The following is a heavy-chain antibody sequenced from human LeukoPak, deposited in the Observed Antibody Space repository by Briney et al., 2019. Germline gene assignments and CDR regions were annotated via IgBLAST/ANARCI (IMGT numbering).Heavy chain of an antibody. V-gene: IGHV3-30-3*01. CDR1: GFTFSSYA. Sequence: SGGSLRLSCAASGFTFSSYAMHWVRQAPGKGLEWVAVISYDGSNKYYADSVKGRFTISRDNSKNTLYLQMNSLRAEDTAVYYCARDGSSGEWLYYFDYWGQGTLVTVSS. D-gene: IGHD3-3*01. J-gene: IGHJ4*02. CDR3: ARDGSSGEWLYYFDY. CDR2: ISYDGSNK.